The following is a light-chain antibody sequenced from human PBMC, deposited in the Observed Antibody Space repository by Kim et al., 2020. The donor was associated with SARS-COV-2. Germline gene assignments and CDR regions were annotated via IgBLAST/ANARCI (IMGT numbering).Light chain of an antibody. J-gene: IGKJ4*01. Sequence: ASVGARVTITCRASHDINIFLNWFQQKPGEAPKLLISDASSLETGLPSRFSGSGSGTYFTFTISSLQPGDVATYYCQQFDTLPLTFGGGTKVDIK. CDR3: QQFDTLPLT. V-gene: IGKV1-33*01. CDR2: DAS. CDR1: HDINIF.